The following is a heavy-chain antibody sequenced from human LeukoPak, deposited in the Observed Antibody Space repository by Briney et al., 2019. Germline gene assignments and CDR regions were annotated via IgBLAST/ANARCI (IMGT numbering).Heavy chain of an antibody. J-gene: IGHJ4*02. CDR1: GGSISSYY. Sequence: SETLSLTCTVSGGSISSYYWSWIRQPAGKGLEWIGSIYYSGSTYYNPSLKSRVTISVDTSKNQFSLKLSSVTAADTAVYYCARGSSSSIVAKPFDYWGQGTLVTVSS. CDR2: IYYSGST. D-gene: IGHD6-6*01. V-gene: IGHV4-4*07. CDR3: ARGSSSSIVAKPFDY.